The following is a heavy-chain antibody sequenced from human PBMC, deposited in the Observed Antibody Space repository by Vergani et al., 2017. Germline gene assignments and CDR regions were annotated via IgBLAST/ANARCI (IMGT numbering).Heavy chain of an antibody. J-gene: IGHJ4*02. CDR3: ARDHLSVHHSCSSTSCPLGY. D-gene: IGHD2-2*01. Sequence: QVQLVQSGAEVKKPGASVKVSCKASGYTFTSYGISWVRQAPGQGLEWMGWISAYNGNTNYAQKLQGRVTMTTDTSTSTAYMELRSLRSDDTAVYYCARDHLSVHHSCSSTSCPLGYWGQGTLVTVSS. CDR2: ISAYNGNT. V-gene: IGHV1-18*01. CDR1: GYTFTSYG.